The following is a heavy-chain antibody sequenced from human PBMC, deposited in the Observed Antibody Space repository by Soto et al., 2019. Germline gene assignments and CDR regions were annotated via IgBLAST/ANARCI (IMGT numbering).Heavy chain of an antibody. D-gene: IGHD4-17*01. CDR1: GFTFSSYA. Sequence: GGSLRLSCAASGFTFSSYAMHWVRQAPGKGLEWVAVISYDGSNKYYADSVKGRFTISRDNSKNTLYLQMNSLRAEDTAVYYCARAGWNGDYVMIFDYWGQGTLVTVSS. J-gene: IGHJ4*02. CDR2: ISYDGSNK. V-gene: IGHV3-30-3*01. CDR3: ARAGWNGDYVMIFDY.